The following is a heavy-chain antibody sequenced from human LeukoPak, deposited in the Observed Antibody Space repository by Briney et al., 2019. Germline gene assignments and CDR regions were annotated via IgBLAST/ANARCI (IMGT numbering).Heavy chain of an antibody. CDR2: IIPIFGTA. CDR1: GGTFSSYA. V-gene: IGHV1-69*13. Sequence: ASVKVSCKASGGTFSSYAISWVRQAPGQGLEWMGGIIPIFGTANYAQKFQGRVTITADESTSTAYMELSSLRSEDTAVYYCARDFVLLEPGPSQDAFDIWGQGTMVTVSS. D-gene: IGHD3-10*01. J-gene: IGHJ3*02. CDR3: ARDFVLLEPGPSQDAFDI.